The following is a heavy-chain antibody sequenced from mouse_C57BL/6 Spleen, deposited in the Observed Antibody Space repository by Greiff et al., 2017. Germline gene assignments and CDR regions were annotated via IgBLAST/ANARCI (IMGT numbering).Heavy chain of an antibody. CDR1: GYTFTDYN. Sequence: DVKLQESGPELVKPGASVKMSCKASGYTFTDYNMHWVKQSHGKSLEWIGYINPNNGGTSYNQKFKGKATLTVNKSSSTAYMELRSLTSEDSAVYYWARGLRPWYFDVWGTGTTVTVSS. J-gene: IGHJ1*03. D-gene: IGHD1-2*01. CDR2: INPNNGGT. CDR3: ARGLRPWYFDV. V-gene: IGHV1-22*01.